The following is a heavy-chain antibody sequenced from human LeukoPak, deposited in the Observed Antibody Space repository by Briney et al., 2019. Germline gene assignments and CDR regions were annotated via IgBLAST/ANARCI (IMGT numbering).Heavy chain of an antibody. J-gene: IGHJ4*02. CDR1: GGSISSGGYS. CDR3: ARVYDSSGYSDYFDY. Sequence: NASETLSLTCAVSGGSISSGGYSWSWIRQPPGKGLEWIRYIYHSGSTYYNPSLKSRVTISVDRSKNQFSLKLSSVTAADTAVYYCARVYDSSGYSDYFDYWGQGTLVTVSS. V-gene: IGHV4-30-2*01. D-gene: IGHD3-22*01. CDR2: IYHSGST.